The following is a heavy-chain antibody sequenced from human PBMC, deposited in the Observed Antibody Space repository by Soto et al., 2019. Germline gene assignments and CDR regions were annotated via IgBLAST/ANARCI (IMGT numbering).Heavy chain of an antibody. J-gene: IGHJ4*02. CDR3: ANDRQYPRDYFHY. Sequence: GGSLRLSCGVSGFTVTSNAVSWVRQAPGKGLEWVSAISPNGQGIWYADSVKGRFTISRDNSWNTLFLQMNSLRAEDTAVYYCANDRQYPRDYFHYWGQGTLVTVSS. D-gene: IGHD4-4*01. CDR2: ISPNGQGI. V-gene: IGHV3-23*01. CDR1: GFTVTSNA.